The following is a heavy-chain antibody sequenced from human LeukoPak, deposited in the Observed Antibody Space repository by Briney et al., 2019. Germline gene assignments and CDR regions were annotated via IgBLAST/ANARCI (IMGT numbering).Heavy chain of an antibody. CDR1: GFTFSTYA. CDR3: AKQVAAPGPIDY. D-gene: IGHD5-12*01. Sequence: GGSLRLSCAASGFTFSTYAMSWVRQAPGTGLEGLSALIDSGTSTFYADSVKGRFTISRDNSRNTLYLQMDSLRAEDTAVYYCAKQVAAPGPIDYWGQGTLVTVSS. J-gene: IGHJ4*02. V-gene: IGHV3-23*01. CDR2: LIDSGTST.